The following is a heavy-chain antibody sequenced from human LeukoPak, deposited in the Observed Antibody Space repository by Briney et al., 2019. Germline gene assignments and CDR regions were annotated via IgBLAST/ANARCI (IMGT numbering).Heavy chain of an antibody. Sequence: PSETLSLTCTVSGGSISSSGYYWGWIRQPPGKGREWIWSIYYSGSTYYNPSLKSRPTKSVDPSKNQFSLKLSSMTRAHPAIYYCARQVLIWFGEFEYWGEGSLVTVSS. J-gene: IGHJ4*02. D-gene: IGHD3-10*01. CDR1: GGSISSSGYY. V-gene: IGHV4-39*01. CDR3: ARQVLIWFGEFEY. CDR2: IYYSGST.